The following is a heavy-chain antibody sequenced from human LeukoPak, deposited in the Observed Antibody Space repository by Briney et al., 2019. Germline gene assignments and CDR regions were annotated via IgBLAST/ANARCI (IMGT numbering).Heavy chain of an antibody. J-gene: IGHJ4*02. V-gene: IGHV5-51*01. CDR2: IYPGDSDT. D-gene: IGHD6-13*01. CDR3: ARHVVSSSSWCNFDY. Sequence: GESLKISCKGSGYSFTSYWFGWVRQMPGKGLEWMGIIYPGDSDTRYSPSFQGQVTISADKSISTAYLQWSSLKASDTAMYYCARHVVSSSSWCNFDYWGQGTLVTVSS. CDR1: GYSFTSYW.